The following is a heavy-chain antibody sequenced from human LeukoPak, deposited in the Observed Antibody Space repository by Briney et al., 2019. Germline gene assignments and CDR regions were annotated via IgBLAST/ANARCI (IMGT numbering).Heavy chain of an antibody. CDR1: GGSISSGSYY. CDR2: IYTSGST. D-gene: IGHD4-23*01. Sequence: SQTLSLTCSVSGGSISSGSYYWSWIRQPAGKGLEWIGRIYTSGSTNYNPSLKSRVTISVDTSKNQFSLKLSSVTAADTAVYYCARSPGGSAAFDIWGQGTMVTVSS. V-gene: IGHV4-61*02. J-gene: IGHJ3*02. CDR3: ARSPGGSAAFDI.